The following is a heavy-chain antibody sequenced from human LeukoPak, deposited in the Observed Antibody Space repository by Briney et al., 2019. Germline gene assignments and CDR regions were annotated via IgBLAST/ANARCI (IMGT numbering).Heavy chain of an antibody. CDR3: ASAPYSSGWYFDY. D-gene: IGHD6-19*01. CDR1: GGSISSYY. J-gene: IGHJ4*02. Sequence: SETLSLTCTVSGGSISSYYWSWIRQPPGKGLEWIGYIYYSGSSNYNPSLKSRVTISVDTSRNQFSLKLSSVTAADTAVYYCASAPYSSGWYFDYWGQGTLVTVSS. V-gene: IGHV4-59*08. CDR2: IYYSGSS.